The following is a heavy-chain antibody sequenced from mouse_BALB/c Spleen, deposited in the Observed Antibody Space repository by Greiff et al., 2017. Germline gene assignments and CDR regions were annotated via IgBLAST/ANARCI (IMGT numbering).Heavy chain of an antibody. CDR2: IYPGNVNT. V-gene: IGHV1S56*01. J-gene: IGHJ3*01. Sequence: VKVVESGPELVKPGASVRISCKASGYTFTSYYIHWVKQRPGQGLEWIGWIYPGNVNTKYNEKFKGKATLTADKSSSTAYMQLSSLTSEDSAVYFCARLRGSSWLAYWGQGTLVTVSA. CDR1: GYTFTSYY. D-gene: IGHD1-1*01. CDR3: ARLRGSSWLAY.